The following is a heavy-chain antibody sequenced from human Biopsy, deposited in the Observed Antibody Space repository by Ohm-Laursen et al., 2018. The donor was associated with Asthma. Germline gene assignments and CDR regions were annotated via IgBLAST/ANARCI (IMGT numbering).Heavy chain of an antibody. D-gene: IGHD4-17*01. V-gene: IGHV3-23*01. CDR1: GFRFSDYG. Sequence: SLRLSCAASGFRFSDYGMHWVRRAPGKGLEWVASVSSSGGARDYADSVKGRLTISRDNSKNTLYLQMNSLRAGDTAVYYCAKGHGDYVFPYFQHWGQGTLVTVSS. CDR3: AKGHGDYVFPYFQH. J-gene: IGHJ1*01. CDR2: VSSSGGAR.